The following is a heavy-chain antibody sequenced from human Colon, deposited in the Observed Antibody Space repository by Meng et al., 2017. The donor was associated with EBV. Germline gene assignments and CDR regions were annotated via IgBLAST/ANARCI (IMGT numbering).Heavy chain of an antibody. V-gene: IGHV4-61*01. CDR1: GGSVSSETYY. Sequence: VHARESGPGLVKPSETLSLTCSVSGGSVSSETYYWNWIRQPPGKALEWIGYVSYSGGTNYNPSLKNRVTISVDTSKNQVSLRLSSVTAADTAVLYCARAVGPDCSSTSCPFDYWGQGTLVTVSS. CDR3: ARAVGPDCSSTSCPFDY. CDR2: VSYSGGT. J-gene: IGHJ4*02. D-gene: IGHD2-2*01.